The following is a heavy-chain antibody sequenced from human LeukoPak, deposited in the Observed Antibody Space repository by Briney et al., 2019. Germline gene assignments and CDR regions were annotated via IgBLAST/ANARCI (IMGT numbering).Heavy chain of an antibody. CDR2: ISYDGSNK. D-gene: IGHD3-3*01. J-gene: IGHJ4*02. CDR1: GFTFSSYA. Sequence: PGGSLRLSCAASGFTFSSYAMHWVRQAPGKGLEWVAVISYDGSNKYYADSVKGRFTISRDNSKNTLYLQMNSLRAEDTAVYYCARSLRFLEWLLPFYYWGQGTLVTVSS. CDR3: ARSLRFLEWLLPFYY. V-gene: IGHV3-30-3*01.